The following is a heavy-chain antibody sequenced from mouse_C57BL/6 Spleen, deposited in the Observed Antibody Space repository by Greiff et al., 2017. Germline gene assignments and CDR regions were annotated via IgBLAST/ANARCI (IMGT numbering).Heavy chain of an antibody. CDR2: IDPNSGGT. D-gene: IGHD2-2*01. V-gene: IGHV1-72*01. CDR1: GYTFTSYW. Sequence: VQLQQPGAELVKPGASVKLSCKASGYTFTSYWMHWVKQRPGRGLEWIGRIDPNSGGTKYNEQVKSKATLTVDKPSSTAYMQLSSLTSEDSAVYCCAGSGYVDDVWLAYWGQGTLVTVSA. J-gene: IGHJ3*01. CDR3: AGSGYVDDVWLAY.